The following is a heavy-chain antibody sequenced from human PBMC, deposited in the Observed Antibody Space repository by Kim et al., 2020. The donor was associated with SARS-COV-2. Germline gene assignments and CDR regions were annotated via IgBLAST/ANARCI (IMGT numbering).Heavy chain of an antibody. J-gene: IGHJ4*02. CDR3: ARDSPSGAVNY. CDR2: T. D-gene: IGHD2-15*01. Sequence: THSNPSLKSRVTLSVDTSKNQFSRQLSSVTAADTAVYYCARDSPSGAVNYWGQGTLVTVSS. V-gene: IGHV4-59*01.